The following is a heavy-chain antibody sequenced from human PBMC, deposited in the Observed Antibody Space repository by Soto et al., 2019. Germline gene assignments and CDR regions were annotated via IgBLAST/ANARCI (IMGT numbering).Heavy chain of an antibody. CDR1: GYPFTGHY. J-gene: IGHJ4*02. V-gene: IGHV1-2*02. CDR3: ARDRFPNSSGWYPGDY. D-gene: IGHD6-19*01. CDR2: INPTSGGT. Sequence: GGSVKVSSKAYGYPFTGHYIPFVRRAPGQGLEWMGWINPTSGGTNYAQKFHGGVTMTRDTSISTAYMELSRLRSDDTAVYYCARDRFPNSSGWYPGDYWGQGTMFTFSS.